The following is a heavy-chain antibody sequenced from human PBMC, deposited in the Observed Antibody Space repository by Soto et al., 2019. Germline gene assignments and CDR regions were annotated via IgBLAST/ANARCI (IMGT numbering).Heavy chain of an antibody. V-gene: IGHV1-69*13. J-gene: IGHJ5*02. Sequence: GASVKVSCKASGGTFSSYAISWVRQAPGQGLEWMGGIIPIFGTANYAQKFQGRVTITADESTSTAYMELSSLRSEDTAVYYCARDSGGYCSGGSCYSWFDPWGQGTLVTVSS. CDR1: GGTFSSYA. CDR3: ARDSGGYCSGGSCYSWFDP. D-gene: IGHD2-15*01. CDR2: IIPIFGTA.